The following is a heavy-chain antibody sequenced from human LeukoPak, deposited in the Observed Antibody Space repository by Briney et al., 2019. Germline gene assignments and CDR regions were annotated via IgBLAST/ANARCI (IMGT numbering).Heavy chain of an antibody. V-gene: IGHV2-70*11. CDR1: GFSLSTRGMC. Sequence: SGPTLVNPTQTLTLTCTFSGFSLSTRGMCVSWIRQPPGKALEWLARIDWDDDKYYSTSLKTRLTISKDTSKNQVVLAMTNMDPVDTATYYCARITAARLYAFDIWGQGTMVTVSS. D-gene: IGHD6-6*01. J-gene: IGHJ3*02. CDR3: ARITAARLYAFDI. CDR2: IDWDDDK.